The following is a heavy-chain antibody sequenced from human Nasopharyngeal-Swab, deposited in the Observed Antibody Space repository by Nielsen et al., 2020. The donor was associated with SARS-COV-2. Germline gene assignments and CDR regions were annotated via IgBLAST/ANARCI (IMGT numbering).Heavy chain of an antibody. V-gene: IGHV3-11*04. CDR2: ISPSGATT. J-gene: IGHJ5*02. D-gene: IGHD3-10*01. Sequence: WIRQPPGKGLEWVAHISPSGATTYYADSVRGRFTISRDNAKKSLFLQMSSLRAEDTAVYYCARDGLSLYFREAFQPNWFDPWGQGTLVTVSS. CDR3: ARDGLSLYFREAFQPNWFDP.